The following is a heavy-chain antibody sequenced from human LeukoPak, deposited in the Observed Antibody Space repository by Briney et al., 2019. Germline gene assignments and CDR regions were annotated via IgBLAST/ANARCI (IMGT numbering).Heavy chain of an antibody. CDR1: GGSISSGGYY. CDR2: IYHSGSP. J-gene: IGHJ5*02. CDR3: ARGGYCSSNSCYGKYNWFNP. D-gene: IGHD2-2*01. Sequence: PSETLSLTCTVSGGSISSGGYYWSWLRQPPGKGLEWIGYIYHSGSPYYNPSLKSRVTISVDRSKNQFSLKLSSVTAADTAVYYCARGGYCSSNSCYGKYNWFNPWGQGTLVTVSS. V-gene: IGHV4-30-2*01.